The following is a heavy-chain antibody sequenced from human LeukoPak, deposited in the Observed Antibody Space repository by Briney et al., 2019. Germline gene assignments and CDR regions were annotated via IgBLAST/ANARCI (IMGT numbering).Heavy chain of an antibody. V-gene: IGHV3-48*01. J-gene: IGHJ4*01. D-gene: IGHD5-24*01. CDR1: GFTFSRDS. CDR2: INGGGSPI. Sequence: PGGSLRLSCAASGFTFSRDSMNWVRQAPGKGLEWVSYINGGGSPIYYADSVRGRFTISRDNAKNSLYLELNNLRAEDTGVYFCARDRGWQQFDYWGQGTLVTVSS. CDR3: ARDRGWQQFDY.